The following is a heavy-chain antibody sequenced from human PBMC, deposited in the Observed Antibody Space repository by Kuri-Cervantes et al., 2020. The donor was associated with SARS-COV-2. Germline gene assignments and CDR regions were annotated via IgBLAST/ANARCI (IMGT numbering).Heavy chain of an antibody. D-gene: IGHD2-2*01. J-gene: IGHJ4*02. CDR3: ATLPVVPAQFDY. Sequence: ASVKVSCKVSGYTLTELSMHWVRQAPGKGLEWMGGFDPEDGETIYAQKFQGRVTMTEDTSTDTAYMELRSLRSEDTAVYYCATLPVVPAQFDYWGQGTLVTVSS. CDR2: FDPEDGET. V-gene: IGHV1-24*01. CDR1: GYTLTELS.